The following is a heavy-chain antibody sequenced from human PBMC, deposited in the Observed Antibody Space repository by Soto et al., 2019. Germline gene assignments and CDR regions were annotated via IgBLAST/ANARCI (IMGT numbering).Heavy chain of an antibody. CDR1: GDTFTNFG. J-gene: IGHJ5*02. Sequence: HLVQSGPEVKKPGASITVSCKTSGDTFTNFGLSWVRQAPGQGLEWMGWIATYNSNRNYAQKFQGRLTLTTDTSTSTAYMELKSLRYDDTAVYYCATVIRGVVNWFDPWGKGTLVTVSS. V-gene: IGHV1-18*01. D-gene: IGHD3-10*01. CDR3: ATVIRGVVNWFDP. CDR2: IATYNSNR.